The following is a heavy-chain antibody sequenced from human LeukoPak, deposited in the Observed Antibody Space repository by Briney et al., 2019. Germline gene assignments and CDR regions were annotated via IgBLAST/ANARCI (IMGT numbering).Heavy chain of an antibody. D-gene: IGHD3-10*01. CDR2: IYYSGST. V-gene: IGHV4-30-4*01. CDR1: GGSISSGDYY. J-gene: IGHJ4*02. Sequence: SQTLSLTCTVSGGSISSGDYYWSWIRQPPGKGLEWIGYIYYSGSTYYNPSLKSRVTISVDTSKNQFSLKLSSVTAADTAVYYCARVKLATSGEDYWGQGTLVTVSS. CDR3: ARVKLATSGEDY.